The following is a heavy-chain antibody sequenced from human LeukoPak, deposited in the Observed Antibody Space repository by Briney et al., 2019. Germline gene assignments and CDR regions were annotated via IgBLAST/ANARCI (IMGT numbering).Heavy chain of an antibody. D-gene: IGHD4-11*01. Sequence: GGSLRLSRAASGFTFSGYWMHWIRHAPGKGLVWVSRISSDGSTTSYADPVKGRFTISRDNAKNTLYLQMNSLRAEDTAVYYCARRDYFDPWGQGTLVTVPS. CDR1: GFTFSGYW. V-gene: IGHV3-74*01. J-gene: IGHJ5*02. CDR3: ARRDYFDP. CDR2: ISSDGSTT.